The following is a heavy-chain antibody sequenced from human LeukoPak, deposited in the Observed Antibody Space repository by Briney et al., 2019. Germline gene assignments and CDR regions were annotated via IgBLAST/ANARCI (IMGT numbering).Heavy chain of an antibody. J-gene: IGHJ4*02. CDR3: ARGGTYYYDSSGYPSGFDY. D-gene: IGHD3-22*01. CDR1: GYTFTGYY. Sequence: ASVKVSCKASGYTFTGYYMHWVRQAPGQGVEWRGRINPNSGGTNYARKFQGRVTMTRDTSISTAYMELSRLRSDNTAVYYCARGGTYYYDSSGYPSGFDYWGQGTLVTVSS. V-gene: IGHV1-2*06. CDR2: INPNSGGT.